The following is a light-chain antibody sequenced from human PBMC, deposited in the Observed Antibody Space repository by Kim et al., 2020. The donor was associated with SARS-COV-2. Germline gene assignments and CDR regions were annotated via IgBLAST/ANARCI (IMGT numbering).Light chain of an antibody. V-gene: IGLV3-19*01. J-gene: IGLJ3*02. CDR2: GKI. CDR1: RLRNSY. Sequence: QTGRITCHGNRLRNSYANWYQQKPGQAPVVVIYGKIYRPSAIPDRFSGSSSGNTASLTITGAQAEDEADYYCNSRDTRYNRLGWVFGGGTQLTVL. CDR3: NSRDTRYNRLGWV.